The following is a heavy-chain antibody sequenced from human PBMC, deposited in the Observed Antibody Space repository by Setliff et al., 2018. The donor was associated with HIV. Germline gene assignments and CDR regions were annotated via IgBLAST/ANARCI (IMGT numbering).Heavy chain of an antibody. D-gene: IGHD3-22*01. J-gene: IGHJ4*02. V-gene: IGHV4-4*08. CDR2: IYSSGTT. Sequence: LTCTVSGGSISNYYWSWIRQPPGKGLEWIGYIYSSGTTDYNPSLKSRVTMSVDTSNSHFSLKLASVTAADTAVYYCARHYYTDPFDYWGQGTLVTVSS. CDR3: ARHYYTDPFDY. CDR1: GGSISNYY.